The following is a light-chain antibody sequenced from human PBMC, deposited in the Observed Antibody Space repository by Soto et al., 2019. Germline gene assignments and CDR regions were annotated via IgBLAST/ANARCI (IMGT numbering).Light chain of an antibody. J-gene: IGKJ1*01. CDR3: MQPLQSWT. V-gene: IGKV2-28*01. Sequence: DIVMTQSPLSLPVTPGEPASISCRSSQSLLHTNGYNYLDWYLQKPGQSPQLLVYLGSNRASGVPDRLSGGGSGTDVTLTISRVEAEVVGVYYGMQPLQSWTFGQGTKVEIE. CDR1: QSLLHTNGYNY. CDR2: LGS.